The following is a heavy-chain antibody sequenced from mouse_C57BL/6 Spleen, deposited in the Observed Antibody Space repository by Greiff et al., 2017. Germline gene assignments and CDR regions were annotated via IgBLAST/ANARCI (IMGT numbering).Heavy chain of an antibody. Sequence: QVQLKQPGAELVKPGASVKLSCKASGYTFTSYWMQWVKQRPGQGLEWIGEIDPSDSYTNYNQKFKGKATLTVETSSSTAYMQLSSLTSEDSAVYYCANYYGSSSFAYWGQGTLVTVSA. D-gene: IGHD1-1*01. CDR2: IDPSDSYT. V-gene: IGHV1-50*01. J-gene: IGHJ3*01. CDR1: GYTFTSYW. CDR3: ANYYGSSSFAY.